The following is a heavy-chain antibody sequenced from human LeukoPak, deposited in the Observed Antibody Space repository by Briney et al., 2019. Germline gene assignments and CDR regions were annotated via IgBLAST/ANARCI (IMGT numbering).Heavy chain of an antibody. V-gene: IGHV3-33*06. CDR2: IWYDGSNK. D-gene: IGHD3-22*01. CDR3: AKDAITTLTYYYDSSGYQL. J-gene: IGHJ4*02. CDR1: GFTFSSYG. Sequence: PGRSLRLSCAASGFTFSSYGMHWVRQAPGKGLEWVAVIWYDGSNKYYADSVKGRFTISRDNSKNTLYLQMNSLRAEDTAVYYCAKDAITTLTYYYDSSGYQLWGQGTLVTVSS.